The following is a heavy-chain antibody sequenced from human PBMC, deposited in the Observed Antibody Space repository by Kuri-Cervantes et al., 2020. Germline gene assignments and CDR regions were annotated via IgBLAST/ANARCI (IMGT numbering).Heavy chain of an antibody. CDR1: GFTFSSYW. Sequence: GESLKISCAASGFTFSSYWMSWVRQAPGKGLEWVANIKQDGSEKYYVDSVKGRFTISRDNAKNSLYLQMNSLRAEDTAVCYCARDPAPLSASGDYWGQGTLVTVSS. CDR2: IKQDGSEK. J-gene: IGHJ4*02. V-gene: IGHV3-7*01. D-gene: IGHD3-10*01. CDR3: ARDPAPLSASGDY.